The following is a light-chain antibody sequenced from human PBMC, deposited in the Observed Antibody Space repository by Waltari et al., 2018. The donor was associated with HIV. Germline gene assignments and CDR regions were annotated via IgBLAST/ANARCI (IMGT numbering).Light chain of an antibody. V-gene: IGLV1-51*01. CDR3: GTWDATLNTYV. CDR2: DSN. J-gene: IGLJ1*01. CDR1: SSIIAYNY. Sequence: QSVLTQPPSVPAAPGQTVTIPCSGSSSIIAYNYVSWYQQLPGTVPKVLIYDSNKRASGIPDRFSGSKSDTSATLGITGLQTGDEADYYCGTWDATLNTYVFGSGTKVTVL.